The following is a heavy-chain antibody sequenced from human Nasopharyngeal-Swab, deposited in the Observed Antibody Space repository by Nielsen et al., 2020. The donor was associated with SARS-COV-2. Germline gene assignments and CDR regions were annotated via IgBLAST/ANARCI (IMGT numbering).Heavy chain of an antibody. CDR1: GFTFSGYA. J-gene: IGHJ4*02. V-gene: IGHV3-23*01. Sequence: GESLKISCAASGFTFSGYAMSWVRQAPGKGLEWVSAISGSGGSTYYADSVKGRFTISRDNSKNALYLQMNSLRAEDTAVYYCAKLAEVGTFFDYWGQGTLVTVSS. CDR2: ISGSGGST. D-gene: IGHD1-26*01. CDR3: AKLAEVGTFFDY.